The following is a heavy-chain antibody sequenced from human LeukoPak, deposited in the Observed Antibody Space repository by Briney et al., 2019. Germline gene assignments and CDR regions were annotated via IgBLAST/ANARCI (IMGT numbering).Heavy chain of an antibody. CDR3: ARPTVYGGSAFDI. V-gene: IGHV4-39*01. Sequence: PSETLSLTCNVSGGSISSSSNYWGWPRQPPGKGLEYFGSIYYSGSTYYNPSLKSRITISVDTSKNQFSLKLSSVTAADTAVYYCARPTVYGGSAFDIWGQGTMVTVSS. D-gene: IGHD4-23*01. CDR1: GGSISSSSNY. CDR2: IYYSGST. J-gene: IGHJ3*02.